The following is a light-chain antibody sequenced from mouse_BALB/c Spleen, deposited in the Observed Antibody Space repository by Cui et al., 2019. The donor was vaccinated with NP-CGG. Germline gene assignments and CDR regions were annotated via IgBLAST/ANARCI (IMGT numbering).Light chain of an antibody. Sequence: QAVVTQESAITTSPGETVTLTCRSSTGAVTNSNYANWVQEKPDHLFTGLIGGTNNRAPGVHARFLGSLIGDKAALIITGAQTEDEAIYFCALWYSNHWVFGGGTKLTVL. CDR2: GTN. J-gene: IGLJ1*01. CDR3: ALWYSNHWV. V-gene: IGLV1*01. CDR1: TGAVTNSNY.